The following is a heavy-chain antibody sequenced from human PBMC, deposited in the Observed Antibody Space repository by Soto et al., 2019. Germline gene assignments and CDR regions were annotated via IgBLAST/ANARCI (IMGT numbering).Heavy chain of an antibody. V-gene: IGHV3-33*01. Sequence: PGGSLRLSCAASGFTFSSYGMHWVRQAPGKGLEWVAVIWYDGSNKYYADSVKGRFTISRDNSKNTLYLQMNSLRAEDTAVYYCARDLVAVRPFRGYYYGMDVWGQGTTVTVSS. CDR1: GFTFSSYG. CDR3: ARDLVAVRPFRGYYYGMDV. J-gene: IGHJ6*02. D-gene: IGHD4-4*01. CDR2: IWYDGSNK.